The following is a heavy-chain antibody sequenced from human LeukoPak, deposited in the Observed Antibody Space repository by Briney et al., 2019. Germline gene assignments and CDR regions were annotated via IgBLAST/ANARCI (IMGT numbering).Heavy chain of an antibody. V-gene: IGHV4-39*07. CDR3: ARGLLYYYGSGSYFYMDV. CDR1: GGSISNSNYY. D-gene: IGHD3-10*01. Sequence: SETLSLTCTVSGGSISNSNYYWGWIRQPPGKGLEWIGSIYYSGTTYYNPSLKSRVTISVDTSKNQFSLKLSSVTAADTAVYYCARGLLYYYGSGSYFYMDVWGKGTTVTVSS. CDR2: IYYSGTT. J-gene: IGHJ6*03.